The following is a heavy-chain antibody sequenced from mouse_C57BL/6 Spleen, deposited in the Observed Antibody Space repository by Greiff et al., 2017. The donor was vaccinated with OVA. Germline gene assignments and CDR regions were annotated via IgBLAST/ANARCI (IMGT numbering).Heavy chain of an antibody. CDR3: ASLLGAMDY. D-gene: IGHD1-1*01. J-gene: IGHJ4*01. V-gene: IGHV7-3*01. CDR2: IRKKANGYTT. Sequence: EVQLQESGGGLVQPGGSLSLSCAASGFTFTDYYMSWVRQPSGKELEWLGFIRKKANGYTTEYSASVKGRFTISRDNSQSILYLQMNALRAEDSATYYCASLLGAMDYWGQGTSVTVSS. CDR1: GFTFTDYY.